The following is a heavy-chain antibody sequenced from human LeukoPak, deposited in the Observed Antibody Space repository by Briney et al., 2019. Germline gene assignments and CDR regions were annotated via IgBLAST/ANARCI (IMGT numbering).Heavy chain of an antibody. J-gene: IGHJ6*03. CDR3: ARLYDSSGYYDRRYYYYYYMDV. V-gene: IGHV3-53*01. Sequence: QPGGSLRLSCAASGFTVSSNYMSWVRQAPGKGLEWVSVIYSGGSTYYADSVKGRFTISRDNSKNTLYLQMNSLRAEDTAVYYCARLYDSSGYYDRRYYYYYYMDVWGKGTTVTVSS. CDR2: IYSGGST. D-gene: IGHD3-22*01. CDR1: GFTVSSNY.